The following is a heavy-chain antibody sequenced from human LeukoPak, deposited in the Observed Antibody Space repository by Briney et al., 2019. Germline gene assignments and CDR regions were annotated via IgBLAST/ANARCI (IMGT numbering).Heavy chain of an antibody. D-gene: IGHD7-27*01. J-gene: IGHJ5*02. Sequence: PSETLSLTCSVSGASINSYYWNWIQQPPGKGLEWIGNIYKSGGTNYNPSLKSRVTISLDTSKDQFSLRLTSVTAADTAFYYCAKDSELGSWGQGTLVTVSS. CDR3: AKDSELGS. V-gene: IGHV4-59*01. CDR2: IYKSGGT. CDR1: GASINSYY.